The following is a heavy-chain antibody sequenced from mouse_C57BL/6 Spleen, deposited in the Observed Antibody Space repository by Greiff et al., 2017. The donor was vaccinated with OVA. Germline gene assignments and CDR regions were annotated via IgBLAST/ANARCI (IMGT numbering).Heavy chain of an antibody. V-gene: IGHV1-42*01. J-gene: IGHJ4*01. CDR2: INPSTGGT. CDR3: ARRWLLNYAMDY. Sequence: VQLKQSGPELVKPGASVKISCKASGYSFTGYYMNWVKQSPEKSLEWIGEINPSTGGTTYNQKFKAKATLTVDKSSSTAYMQLKSLTSEDSAVYYCARRWLLNYAMDYWGQGTSVTVSS. D-gene: IGHD2-3*01. CDR1: GYSFTGYY.